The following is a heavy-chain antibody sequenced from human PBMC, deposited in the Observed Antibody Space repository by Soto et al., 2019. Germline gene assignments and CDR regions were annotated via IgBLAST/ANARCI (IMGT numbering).Heavy chain of an antibody. CDR3: ARERYQVISDGMDV. CDR1: GYTFTGYY. V-gene: IGHV1-2*02. CDR2: IDPETGGT. Sequence: ASVKVSCKASGYTFTGYYVHWVREAPGQGLEWMGWIDPETGGTSYAQKFQGRVTLSRDTSINTAYLELSRLRFDDAAVYFCARERYQVISDGMDVWGQGTTVTVSS. D-gene: IGHD2-2*01. J-gene: IGHJ6*02.